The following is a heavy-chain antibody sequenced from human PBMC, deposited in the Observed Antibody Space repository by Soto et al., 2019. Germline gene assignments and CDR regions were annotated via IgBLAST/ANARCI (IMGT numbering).Heavy chain of an antibody. Sequence: QVQLVQSGAEVKKPGASVKVSCKASGYTFTSYGISWVRQAPGQGLEWMGWISAYNGNTNYAQKLQGRDTMPTDTSTSTAYMELRSLRSDDTAVYYCARDVRDDYDYIWGSYRAVDYWGQGTLVTVSS. CDR3: ARDVRDDYDYIWGSYRAVDY. J-gene: IGHJ4*02. V-gene: IGHV1-18*01. D-gene: IGHD3-16*02. CDR2: ISAYNGNT. CDR1: GYTFTSYG.